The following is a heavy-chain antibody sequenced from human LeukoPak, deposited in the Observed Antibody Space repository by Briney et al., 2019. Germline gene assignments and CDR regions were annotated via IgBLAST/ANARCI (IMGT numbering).Heavy chain of an antibody. CDR2: IKSKTDGGTT. Sequence: PGGSLRLSCAASGLTFSNAWMSWVRQAPGKGLEGVGRIKSKTDGGTTDYAAPVKGRFTISRDDSKNTLYLQMNSLKTEDTAVYYCTTGYCSRTSCYYFDYWGQGTLVTVSS. V-gene: IGHV3-15*01. CDR3: TTGYCSRTSCYYFDY. CDR1: GLTFSNAW. D-gene: IGHD2-2*01. J-gene: IGHJ4*02.